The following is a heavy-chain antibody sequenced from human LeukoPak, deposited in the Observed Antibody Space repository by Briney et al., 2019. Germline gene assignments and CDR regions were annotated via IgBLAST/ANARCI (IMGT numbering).Heavy chain of an antibody. J-gene: IGHJ4*02. Sequence: GGSLRLSCAASGFTFRTYAMSWVRQAPGKGLEWVSGIGGGGGSTYYADSVKGRFTISRDNSKNTVYPLMNSLRAEDTAVYYCAKDLGDYDTSGCLDYWGQGTLVTVSS. D-gene: IGHD3-22*01. CDR1: GFTFRTYA. CDR3: AKDLGDYDTSGCLDY. V-gene: IGHV3-23*01. CDR2: IGGGGGST.